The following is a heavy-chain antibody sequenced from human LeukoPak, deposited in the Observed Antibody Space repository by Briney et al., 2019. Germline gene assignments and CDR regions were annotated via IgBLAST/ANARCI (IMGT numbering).Heavy chain of an antibody. V-gene: IGHV3-30-3*01. CDR2: ISYDGSNK. J-gene: IGHJ3*02. CDR1: GFTFSSYA. CDR3: ARDPGDIVALYPSDAFDI. Sequence: GGSLRLSCAASGFTFSSYAMHWVRQAPGKGLEWVAVISYDGSNKYYADSVKGRFTISRDNSKNTLYLQMNSLRAEDTAVYYCARDPGDIVALYPSDAFDIWGQGTMVTVSS. D-gene: IGHD5-12*01.